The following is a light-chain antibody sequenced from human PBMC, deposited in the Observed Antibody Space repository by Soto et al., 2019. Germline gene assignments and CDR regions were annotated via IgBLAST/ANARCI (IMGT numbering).Light chain of an antibody. J-gene: IGKJ2*01. V-gene: IGKV1-5*01. Sequence: DFQMTQSPPTLSASVGDRVTLTCRASQSIGGWLAWYQQRPGKAPKLLIYDASTLASGVPSRFTGSGSGTHFTLTIDTLQPDDAATYYCQQHNDYATFGQGT. CDR2: DAS. CDR3: QQHNDYAT. CDR1: QSIGGW.